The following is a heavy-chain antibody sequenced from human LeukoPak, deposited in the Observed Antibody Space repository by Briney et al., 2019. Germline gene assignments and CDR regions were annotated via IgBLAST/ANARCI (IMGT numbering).Heavy chain of an antibody. CDR3: ARGSSGYYYVWFDP. D-gene: IGHD3-22*01. V-gene: IGHV4-34*01. CDR1: GVSFSGYY. J-gene: IGHJ5*02. Sequence: SETLSLTCAVYGVSFSGYYWSWIRQPPGKGLEWIGEINHSGSTNYNPSLKSRVTISVDTSKNQFSLKLSSVTAADTAVYYCARGSSGYYYVWFDPWGQGTLVTVSS. CDR2: INHSGST.